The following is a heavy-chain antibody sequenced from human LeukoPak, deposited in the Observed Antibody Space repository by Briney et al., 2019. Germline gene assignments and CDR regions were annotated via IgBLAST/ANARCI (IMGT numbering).Heavy chain of an antibody. CDR3: ARGLAHKFDY. CDR2: LYYSGST. CDR1: GGSISTYY. V-gene: IGHV4-59*08. D-gene: IGHD6-19*01. J-gene: IGHJ4*02. Sequence: SETLSLTCTVSGGSISTYYWSWFRQPPGKGLEWIGYLYYSGSTNYSPSLKGRVTISLDTSKNQFSLKLSSVTAADTAVYYCARGLAHKFDYWGQGTLVTVSS.